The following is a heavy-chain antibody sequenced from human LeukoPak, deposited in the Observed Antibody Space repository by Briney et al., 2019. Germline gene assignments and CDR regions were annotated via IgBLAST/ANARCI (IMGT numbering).Heavy chain of an antibody. CDR2: IWSDGSEV. D-gene: IGHD2-8*01. J-gene: IGHJ5*02. Sequence: GGSLRLSCAASGFTFRTYGMHWVRQAPGKGLEWVAVIWSDGSEVYYVDSVKGRFTISRDNSKNTLYLQMNSLRAEDTAVYHCARRAQGVHRFDPWGEGTLVTVSS. CDR1: GFTFRTYG. V-gene: IGHV3-33*01. CDR3: ARRAQGVHRFDP.